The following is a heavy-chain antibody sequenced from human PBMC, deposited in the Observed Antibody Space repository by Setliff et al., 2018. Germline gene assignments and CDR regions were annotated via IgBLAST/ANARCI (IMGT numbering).Heavy chain of an antibody. CDR2: IYYSGSI. V-gene: IGHV4-39*07. J-gene: IGHJ6*03. D-gene: IGHD6-19*01. CDR3: ARAISGWYSAHYYYMDV. CDR1: GGSITSTSYY. Sequence: SETLSLTCTVSGGSITSTSYYWGWIRQPPGKGLEWIGSIYYSGSIYYSSSLKSRVTMSVDTSMNQFSLKLSSVTAADTAVYYCARAISGWYSAHYYYMDVWGKGTTVTVSS.